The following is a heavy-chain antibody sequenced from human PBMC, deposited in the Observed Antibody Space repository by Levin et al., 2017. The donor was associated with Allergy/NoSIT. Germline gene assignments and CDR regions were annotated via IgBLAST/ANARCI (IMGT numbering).Heavy chain of an antibody. V-gene: IGHV4-59*01. CDR3: ASSGEPSWWGVVAAFDI. CDR2: IYYSGST. CDR1: GGSISSYY. D-gene: IGHD2-15*01. Sequence: SETLSLTCTVSGGSISSYYWSWIRQPPGKGLEWIGYIYYSGSTNYNPSLKSRVTISVDTSKNQFSLKLSSVTAADTAVYYCASSGEPSWWGVVAAFDIWGQGTMVTVSS. J-gene: IGHJ3*02.